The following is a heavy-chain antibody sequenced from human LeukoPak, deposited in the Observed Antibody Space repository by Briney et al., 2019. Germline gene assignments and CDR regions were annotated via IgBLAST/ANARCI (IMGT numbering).Heavy chain of an antibody. CDR3: ARHIAASRYCTSTTCYSADH. CDR2: INHSGST. CDR1: GGSFSGYH. D-gene: IGHD2-2*01. V-gene: IGHV4-34*01. Sequence: SETLSLTCAVYGGSFSGYHWSWIRQPPGKGLEWIGEINHSGSTNYNPSLKSRVTMSVDTSKNQFSLKVSSVTAADTAVYYCARHIAASRYCTSTTCYSADHWSQGTLVTVSS. J-gene: IGHJ4*02.